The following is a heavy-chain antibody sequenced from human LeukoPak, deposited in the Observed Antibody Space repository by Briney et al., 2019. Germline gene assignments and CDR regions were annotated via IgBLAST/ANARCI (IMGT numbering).Heavy chain of an antibody. CDR1: GGTFSSYA. CDR2: IIPIFGTA. Sequence: SVKVSCKASGGTFSSYAISWVRQAPGQGLEWMGGIIPIFGTANYAQKFQGRVTITTDESASTAYMELSSLRSEDTAVYYCALGGDYGDYDPDYWGQGTLVTVSS. D-gene: IGHD4-17*01. V-gene: IGHV1-69*05. J-gene: IGHJ4*02. CDR3: ALGGDYGDYDPDY.